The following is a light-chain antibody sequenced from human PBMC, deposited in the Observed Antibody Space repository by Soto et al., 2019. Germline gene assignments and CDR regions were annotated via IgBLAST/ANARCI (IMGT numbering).Light chain of an antibody. J-gene: IGLJ3*02. Sequence: QTVVTQEPSLTVSPGGTVTLTWASSTGAVTSGYYPNWFQQKPGQAPRALIYNTNNKHSWTPARFSGSLLGGTAALTLSGVQAAAEGEYYCLFFSGGAWVFGGGTKLTVI. CDR3: LFFSGGAWV. V-gene: IGLV7-43*01. CDR1: TGAVTSGYY. CDR2: NTN.